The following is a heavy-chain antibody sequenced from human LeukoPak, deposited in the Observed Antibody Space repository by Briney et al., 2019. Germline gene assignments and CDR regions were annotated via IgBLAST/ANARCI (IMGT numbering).Heavy chain of an antibody. CDR1: GFTFSNYA. D-gene: IGHD6-19*01. CDR3: AKTDSSGWTYNFDY. V-gene: IGHV3-30-3*02. J-gene: IGHJ4*02. Sequence: AGGSLRLSCATSGFTFSNYAIHWVRQAPGKGLEWVAVIAIDGINKFYADSVKGRVSLSRDNSKNTVYLQMSSLRADDTAVYYCAKTDSSGWTYNFDYWGQGTLVTVSS. CDR2: IAIDGINK.